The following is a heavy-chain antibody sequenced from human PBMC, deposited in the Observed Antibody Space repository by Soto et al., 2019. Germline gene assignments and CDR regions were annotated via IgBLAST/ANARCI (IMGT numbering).Heavy chain of an antibody. CDR1: GFTFSSYA. Sequence: GGSLRLSCAASGFTFSSYAMAWVRQAPGEGLEWVLAISGSGGSTYYADSVKGRFTISRDNSKNTLYLQMNSLRAEDTAVYYCAKTGHIVVVPADKNWFDPWGQGTLVTVSS. CDR2: ISGSGGST. D-gene: IGHD2-2*01. J-gene: IGHJ5*02. CDR3: AKTGHIVVVPADKNWFDP. V-gene: IGHV3-23*01.